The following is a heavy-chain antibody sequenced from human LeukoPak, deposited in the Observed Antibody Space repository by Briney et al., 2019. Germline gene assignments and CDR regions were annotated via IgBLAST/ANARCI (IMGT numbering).Heavy chain of an antibody. CDR2: INGSGNRT. CDR1: GFTFSRNA. CDR3: AKDSSGYYYVSNWGFDY. D-gene: IGHD3-22*01. Sequence: GGSLRLSCAASGFTFSRNAMGWVRQAAGKGLEWVSAINGSGNRTYYADSVKGRFTISRDNSKNTLYLQMNSLRAEDTAVYYCAKDSSGYYYVSNWGFDYWGQGTLVTVSS. J-gene: IGHJ4*02. V-gene: IGHV3-23*01.